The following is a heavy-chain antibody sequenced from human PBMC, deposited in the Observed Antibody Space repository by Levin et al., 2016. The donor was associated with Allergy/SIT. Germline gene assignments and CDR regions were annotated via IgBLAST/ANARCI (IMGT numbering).Heavy chain of an antibody. CDR2: MFYGDT. CDR3: ARLAGMGTIIGTFDF. V-gene: IGHV4-39*01. Sequence: SETLSLTCSVSGGSISRGTFYWGWIRQPPGKGLEWIASMFYGDTFYNPSLKSRATIFGDTSKNQVSLNLTSVTAADMAVYYCARLAGMGTIIGTFDFWGQGTPVTVSS. CDR1: GGSISRGTFY. J-gene: IGHJ4*02. D-gene: IGHD5-24*01.